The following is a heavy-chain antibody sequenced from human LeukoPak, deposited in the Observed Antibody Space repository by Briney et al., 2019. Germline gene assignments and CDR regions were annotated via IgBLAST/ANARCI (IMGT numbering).Heavy chain of an antibody. CDR3: ARDRGLRYFDSFDY. CDR1: GFTFSNYW. D-gene: IGHD3-9*01. J-gene: IGHJ4*02. Sequence: GGSLRLSCAASGFTFSNYWMNWVRQAPGKGLEWVASIKKDGSEKHYVDSVKARFTISRDNAKNSLYLEMNSLRAEDTAVYYCARDRGLRYFDSFDYWGQGALVTVSS. CDR2: IKKDGSEK. V-gene: IGHV3-7*03.